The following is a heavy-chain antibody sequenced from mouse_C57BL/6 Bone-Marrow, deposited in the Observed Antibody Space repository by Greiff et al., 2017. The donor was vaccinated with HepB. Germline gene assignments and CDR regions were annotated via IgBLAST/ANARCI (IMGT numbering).Heavy chain of an antibody. CDR2: INPSSGYT. D-gene: IGHD6-5*01. V-gene: IGHV1-7*01. J-gene: IGHJ4*01. CDR1: GYTLTSYW. Sequence: QVQLQQSGAELAKPGASVKLSCKASGYTLTSYWMHWVKQRPGQGLEWIGYINPSSGYTKYNQKFKDKATLTADKSSSTAYMQLSSLTYADSAVYYCARLPYSYAMDYWGQGTSVTVSS. CDR3: ARLPYSYAMDY.